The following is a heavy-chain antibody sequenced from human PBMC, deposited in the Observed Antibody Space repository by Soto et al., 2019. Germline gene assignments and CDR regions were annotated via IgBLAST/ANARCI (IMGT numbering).Heavy chain of an antibody. D-gene: IGHD2-15*01. J-gene: IGHJ3*01. Sequence: EVQLVESGGGLVQPGGSLRLSCAASGFTVSSDYMSWVRQAPGKGLQWVSVIYSGGSTYYADSVKGRFTISRDNSKNTLFLQMNNLRAEDTAVYCCARAPRECSGGSCAIDAFDAWGQGTMVTVSS. CDR2: IYSGGST. CDR1: GFTVSSDY. CDR3: ARAPRECSGGSCAIDAFDA. V-gene: IGHV3-66*01.